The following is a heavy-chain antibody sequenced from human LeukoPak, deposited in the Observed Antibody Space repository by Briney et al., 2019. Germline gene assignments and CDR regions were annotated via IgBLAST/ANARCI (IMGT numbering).Heavy chain of an antibody. V-gene: IGHV3-74*01. Sequence: GGSLRLSCLASGFTFSRCWMHWVRQAPGKGLVWVSRINSDGSSTNYADSVKGRFTISRDNAKNTLYLQMNGLRAEDTAMYYCAKTYYYDSSDYYENAFDIWGQGTMVTVSS. CDR3: AKTYYYDSSDYYENAFDI. CDR1: GFTFSRCW. CDR2: INSDGSST. J-gene: IGHJ3*02. D-gene: IGHD3-22*01.